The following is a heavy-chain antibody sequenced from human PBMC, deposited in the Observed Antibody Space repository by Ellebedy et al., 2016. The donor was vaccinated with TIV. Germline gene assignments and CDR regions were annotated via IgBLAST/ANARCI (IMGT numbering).Heavy chain of an antibody. J-gene: IGHJ4*02. V-gene: IGHV3-21*01. CDR2: ISTISSY. CDR3: ARSPYTGYSDLGFDY. Sequence: GESLKISCAASGFTFSSYSLNWVRQAPGKGLEWVSSISTISSYADSVKGRFTISRDNAKNSLYLQMNSLRADDTAVYYCARSPYTGYSDLGFDYWGQGSLVTVSS. CDR1: GFTFSSYS. D-gene: IGHD2-2*02.